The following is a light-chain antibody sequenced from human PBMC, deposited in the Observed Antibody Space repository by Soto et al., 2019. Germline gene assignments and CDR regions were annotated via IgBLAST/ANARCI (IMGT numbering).Light chain of an antibody. CDR2: GNI. V-gene: IGLV1-40*01. Sequence: QPVLTQPPSVSGAPGQRVTISCTGSSSNIGAAYDVHWYQQFPGTAPKLLIDGNINRPSGVPDRFSGSKSGTSASLAITGLQPEDEADYYCQSYDSSLSGSVFGGGTKVTVL. J-gene: IGLJ2*01. CDR1: SSNIGAAYD. CDR3: QSYDSSLSGSV.